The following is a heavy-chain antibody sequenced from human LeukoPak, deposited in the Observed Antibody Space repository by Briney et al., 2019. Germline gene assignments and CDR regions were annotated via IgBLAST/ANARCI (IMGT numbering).Heavy chain of an antibody. J-gene: IGHJ4*02. V-gene: IGHV1-2*02. D-gene: IGHD2-2*01. CDR1: GYAFNGYY. CDR2: INPNSGGT. CDR3: ARDIVVVPAAMSEPDY. Sequence: ASVKVSCKASGYAFNGYYMHWVRQAPGQGLEWMGWINPNSGGTNCAQKFQGRVTMTRDTSISTDYMELSRLRSDDTAVYYCARDIVVVPAAMSEPDYWGQGTLVTVSS.